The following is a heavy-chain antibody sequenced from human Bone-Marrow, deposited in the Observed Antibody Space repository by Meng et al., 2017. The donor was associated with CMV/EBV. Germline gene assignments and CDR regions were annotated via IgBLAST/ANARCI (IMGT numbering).Heavy chain of an antibody. D-gene: IGHD6-6*01. CDR1: GYTFTSYD. J-gene: IGHJ6*02. V-gene: IGHV1-18*01. Sequence: ASVKVSCKASGYTFTSYDINWVRQAPGQGLEWMGWISAYNGNTNYAQKLQGRVTMTTDTSTSTAYMELRSLRSDDTAVYYCARVRGSSAGDYYYGMDVWGQGTTVTVS. CDR2: ISAYNGNT. CDR3: ARVRGSSAGDYYYGMDV.